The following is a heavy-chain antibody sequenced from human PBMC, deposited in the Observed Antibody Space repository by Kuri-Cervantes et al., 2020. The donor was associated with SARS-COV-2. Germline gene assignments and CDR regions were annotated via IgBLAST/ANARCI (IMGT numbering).Heavy chain of an antibody. CDR2: IIPIFGTA. J-gene: IGHJ4*02. D-gene: IGHD4-23*01. V-gene: IGHV1-69*06. CDR1: GGTFSSYA. Sequence: SVKVSCKASGGTFSSYAISWVRQAPGQGLEWMGGIIPIFGTANYAQKFQGRVTITADKSTSTAYMELSSLRSEDTAVYYCKVWGPVVTPFFDYWGQGTLVTVSS. CDR3: KVWGPVVTPFFDY.